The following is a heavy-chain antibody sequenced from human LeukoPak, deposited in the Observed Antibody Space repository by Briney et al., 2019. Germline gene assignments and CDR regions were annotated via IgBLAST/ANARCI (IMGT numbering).Heavy chain of an antibody. V-gene: IGHV1-69*06. CDR3: ARDATYYDILTGYYGTLYYFDY. D-gene: IGHD3-9*01. J-gene: IGHJ4*02. Sequence: SVKVSCKASGYTFTDYFIHWVRQAPGQGLEWMGGIIPIFGTANYAQKFQGRVTITADKSTSTAYMELSSLRSEDTAVYYCARDATYYDILTGYYGTLYYFDYWGQGTLVTVSS. CDR1: GYTFTDYF. CDR2: IIPIFGTA.